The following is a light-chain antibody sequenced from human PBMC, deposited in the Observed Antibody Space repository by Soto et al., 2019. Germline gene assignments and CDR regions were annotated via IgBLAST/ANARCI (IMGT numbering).Light chain of an antibody. CDR1: QSISSY. CDR2: AAS. J-gene: IGKJ4*01. CDR3: QQSYRTPLT. V-gene: IGKV1-39*01. Sequence: DIQMTQAPSSLSASVGDRVTITCRASQSISSYLNWYQQKPGKAPKLVIYAASSLQSGVPSRFSGSRSGTDFTLTINSLQPEDFATYHCQQSYRTPLTFGGGTKEEI.